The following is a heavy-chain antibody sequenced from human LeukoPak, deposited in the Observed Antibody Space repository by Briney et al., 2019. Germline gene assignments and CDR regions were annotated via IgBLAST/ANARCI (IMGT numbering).Heavy chain of an antibody. Sequence: GGSLRLSCAASGFTFSSYGIHWVRQAPGKGLEWVAVIWYDGSNKYYADSVKGRFTISRDNSKNTLYLQMNSLRAEDTAVYYCARDVWFGELVYFDYWGQGTLVTVSS. J-gene: IGHJ4*02. CDR2: IWYDGSNK. CDR1: GFTFSSYG. CDR3: ARDVWFGELVYFDY. V-gene: IGHV3-33*08. D-gene: IGHD3-10*01.